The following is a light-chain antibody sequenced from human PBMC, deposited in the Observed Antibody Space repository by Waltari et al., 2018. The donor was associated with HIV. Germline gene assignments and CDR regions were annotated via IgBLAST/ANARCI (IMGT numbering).Light chain of an antibody. CDR3: QQRSNWPS. CDR1: QSVSSY. V-gene: IGKV3-11*01. Sequence: LTQSPATLSLSPGERATLSCRASQSVSSYLAWYQQKPGQAPRLLIYDASNRATGIPARFSGSGSGTDFTLTISSLEPEDFAVYYCQQRSNWPSFGGGTKVEIK. J-gene: IGKJ4*01. CDR2: DAS.